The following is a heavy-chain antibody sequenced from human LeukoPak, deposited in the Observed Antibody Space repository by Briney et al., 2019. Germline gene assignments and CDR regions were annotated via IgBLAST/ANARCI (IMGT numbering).Heavy chain of an antibody. D-gene: IGHD2-21*02. V-gene: IGHV1-18*01. J-gene: IGHJ6*02. CDR3: ARGKVTTPPYYYGLDV. Sequence: ASVKVSCKASGYTFTSYGITWVRQAPGQGLEWMAWINTYNGKTNYAQKVQDRVTLATDTSTRTADMELRTLTSDDTAVYYCARGKVTTPPYYYGLDVWGRGTTVIVSS. CDR1: GYTFTSYG. CDR2: INTYNGKT.